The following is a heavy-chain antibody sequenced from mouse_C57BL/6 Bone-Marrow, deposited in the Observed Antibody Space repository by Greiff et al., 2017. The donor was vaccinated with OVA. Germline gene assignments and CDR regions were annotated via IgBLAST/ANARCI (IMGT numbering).Heavy chain of an antibody. Sequence: VQLQQPGAELVKPGASVKVSCKASGYAFTNYLIEWVKQRPGQGLEWIGVINPGSGGTNYNEKFKGKATLTADKSSSTAYMQLSSLTSEDSAVYFCARSGTTVVEGFAYWGQGTLVTVSA. J-gene: IGHJ3*01. CDR3: ARSGTTVVEGFAY. V-gene: IGHV1-54*01. D-gene: IGHD1-1*01. CDR1: GYAFTNYL. CDR2: INPGSGGT.